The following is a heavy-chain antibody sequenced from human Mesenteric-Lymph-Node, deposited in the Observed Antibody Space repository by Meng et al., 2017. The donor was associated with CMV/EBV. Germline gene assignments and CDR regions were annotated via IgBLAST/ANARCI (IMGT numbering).Heavy chain of an antibody. CDR1: GGAFSSYP. CDR2: MSYSGST. D-gene: IGHD7-27*01. CDR3: GRDNWGSIDY. J-gene: IGHJ4*02. V-gene: IGHV4-59*13. Sequence: VRLPESGPGRVMPSETLALTCRVSGGAFSSYPWSWIRQPPGKGLEWVGYMSYSGSTNYNPSLKRRIAMSLDTSKNQFSLELSSVTAADTAVYYCGRDNWGSIDYWGQGTLVTVSS.